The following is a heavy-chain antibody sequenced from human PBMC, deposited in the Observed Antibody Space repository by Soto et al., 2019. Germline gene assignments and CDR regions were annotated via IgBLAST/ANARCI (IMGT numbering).Heavy chain of an antibody. V-gene: IGHV3-23*01. Sequence: EVQLLESGGGLVQRGGSLRLSCAASGFTFSNYAMTWVRQAPGKGLEWVSLISSTGSSTYYADSVKGRFTISRDNSKNTLSLQSTSLRAEDTAVYYCAKSLRTAAFDYWGQGALVTVFS. CDR3: AKSLRTAAFDY. CDR2: ISSTGSST. CDR1: GFTFSNYA. D-gene: IGHD1-1*01. J-gene: IGHJ4*02.